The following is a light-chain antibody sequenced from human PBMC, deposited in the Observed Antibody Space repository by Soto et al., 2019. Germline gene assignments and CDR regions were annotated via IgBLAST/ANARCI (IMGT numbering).Light chain of an antibody. J-gene: IGLJ3*02. CDR1: SSNIGAGYD. CDR3: QSYDSILSGVV. V-gene: IGLV1-40*01. CDR2: GNS. Sequence: QSVLTQPPSVSGAPGQRVTISCTGSSSNIGAGYDVHWYQQLPGTAPKLLIHGNSNRPSGVPDRFSGSKSSTSASLAITGLQAEHEADYYCQSYDSILSGVVFGGGTKLTVL.